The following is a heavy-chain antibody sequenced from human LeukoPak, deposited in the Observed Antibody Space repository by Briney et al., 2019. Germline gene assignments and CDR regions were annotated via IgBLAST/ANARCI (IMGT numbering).Heavy chain of an antibody. J-gene: IGHJ3*02. V-gene: IGHV3-7*01. CDR3: ARPGYSRAFDI. CDR1: GFTFSSYW. D-gene: IGHD6-13*01. Sequence: PGGSLRLSCAASGFTFSSYWMSWVRQAPGKGLGWVANIKQDGSEKYYVDSVKGRFTISRDNAKNSLYLQMNSLRAEDTAVYYCARPGYSRAFDIWGQGTMVTVSS. CDR2: IKQDGSEK.